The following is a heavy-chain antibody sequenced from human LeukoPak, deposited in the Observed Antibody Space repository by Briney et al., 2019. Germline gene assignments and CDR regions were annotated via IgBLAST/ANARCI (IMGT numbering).Heavy chain of an antibody. V-gene: IGHV3-48*03. CDR3: AELGITMIGGV. D-gene: IGHD3-10*02. CDR1: GFTFSSYE. Sequence: GGSLRLSCAASGFTFSSYEMNWVRQAPGKGLEWVSYISSGCSTIYYADSVKGRFTISRDNAKNSLYLQMNSLRAEDTAVYYCAELGITMIGGVWGKGTTVTISS. CDR2: ISSGCSTI. J-gene: IGHJ6*04.